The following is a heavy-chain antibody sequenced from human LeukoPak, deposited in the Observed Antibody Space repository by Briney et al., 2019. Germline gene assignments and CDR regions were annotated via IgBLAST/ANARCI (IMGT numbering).Heavy chain of an antibody. Sequence: ASVKVSCKLSGYTFNSQGISWVRQAAGQGGEWMGWIRPYDGNTKYAQNFQGRVTMTTDTATSTAYMELRSLRSDDTAVYYCAREVFGRFDYWGQGTPVSVLS. D-gene: IGHD3-10*01. J-gene: IGHJ4*02. CDR1: GYTFNSQG. CDR3: AREVFGRFDY. CDR2: IRPYDGNT. V-gene: IGHV1-18*01.